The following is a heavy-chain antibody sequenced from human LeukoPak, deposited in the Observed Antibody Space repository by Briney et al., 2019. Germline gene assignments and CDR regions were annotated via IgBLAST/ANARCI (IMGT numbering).Heavy chain of an antibody. CDR3: AKDSDYQLLYSYYHYMDV. D-gene: IGHD2-2*02. J-gene: IGHJ6*03. CDR2: IRYDGSNK. Sequence: PGGSLRLSCAASGFTFSSYGMHWVRQAPGKGLEWVAFIRYDGSNKYYADSVKGRFTISRDNSTNTLYLQMNSLRAEDTAVYYCAKDSDYQLLYSYYHYMDVWGKGTTVTVSS. CDR1: GFTFSSYG. V-gene: IGHV3-30*02.